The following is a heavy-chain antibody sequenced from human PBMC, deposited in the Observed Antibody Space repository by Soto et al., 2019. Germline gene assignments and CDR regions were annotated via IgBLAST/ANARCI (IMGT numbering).Heavy chain of an antibody. J-gene: IGHJ4*02. CDR2: ISQSGRT. CDR1: GGSISSSNW. V-gene: IGHV4-4*02. D-gene: IGHD6-13*01. CDR3: ARFIADVFDY. Sequence: KTSETLSLTCAVSGGSISSSNWWSWVRQPPGKGLEWIGEISQSGRTNYNPSLKSRVTISVDKAKNQFSLQLSSVTAADTAVYYCARFIADVFDYWGQGTLVTVSS.